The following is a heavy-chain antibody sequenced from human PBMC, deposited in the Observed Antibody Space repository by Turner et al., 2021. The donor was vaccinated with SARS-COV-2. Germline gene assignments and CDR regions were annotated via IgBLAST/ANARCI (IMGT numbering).Heavy chain of an antibody. Sequence: QERLVQSGAEVKKPGASVKVSCKASGDTFAGYYVQWVRQAPGQGLEWMGWSNPNSPVSNYAQKFQGRVTMTRDTSMSTAYMELSSLRSDDTAVYYCARGSIATGDTGGMDLWGQGTPVTVSS. V-gene: IGHV1-2*02. J-gene: IGHJ6*02. CDR1: GDTFAGYY. CDR3: ARGSIATGDTGGMDL. D-gene: IGHD6-6*01. CDR2: SNPNSPVS.